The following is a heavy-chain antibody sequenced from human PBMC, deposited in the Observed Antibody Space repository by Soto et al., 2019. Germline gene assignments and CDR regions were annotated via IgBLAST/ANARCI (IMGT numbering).Heavy chain of an antibody. CDR1: GLTFSSYG. D-gene: IGHD6-13*01. J-gene: IGHJ6*01. CDR3: ARGNYSSSYYGVDV. Sequence: GGSLRLSCAASGLTFSSYGMQWVRQAPGKGLEWVAVIWYDGSNKYYADSVKGRFTISRDNSKNTLYLQMNSLRAEDTAVYYCARGNYSSSYYGVDVWGQGTTVTVSS. V-gene: IGHV3-33*01. CDR2: IWYDGSNK.